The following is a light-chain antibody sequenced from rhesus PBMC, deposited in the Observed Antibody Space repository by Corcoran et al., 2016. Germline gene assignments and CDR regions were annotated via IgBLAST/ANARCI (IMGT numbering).Light chain of an antibody. Sequence: QAALTQPPSVSGSPGQSVTISCTGTFDDVGGYDYVSWFQQHPGTAPKLIIYEVTKRPSGVSARFSGSRSGNTASLTISGLQTEDETDYYCGSYAGSNTCVFGGGTRVTVL. CDR2: EVT. J-gene: IGLJ1*01. CDR3: GSYAGSNTCV. V-gene: IGLV2-23*01. CDR1: FDDVGGYDY.